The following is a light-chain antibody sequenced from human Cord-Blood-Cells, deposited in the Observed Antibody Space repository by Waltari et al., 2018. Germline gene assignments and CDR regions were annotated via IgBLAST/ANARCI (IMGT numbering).Light chain of an antibody. CDR2: EVS. J-gene: IGLJ2*01. CDR3: SSYTSSSTLVV. Sequence: QSALTQPASVSGSPGQSITISCTGTSSDVGGYNYVSWYQQHPGKAPKLMIYEVSNRPSGVSTRFSGSNSGNTASLTISGLQAEDEADYYCSSYTSSSTLVVFGGGTKLTVL. CDR1: SSDVGGYNY. V-gene: IGLV2-14*01.